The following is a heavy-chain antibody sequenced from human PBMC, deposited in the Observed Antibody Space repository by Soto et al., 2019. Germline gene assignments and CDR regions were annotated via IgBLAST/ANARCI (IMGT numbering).Heavy chain of an antibody. CDR3: ARNGYCSSTSCYGGRFDP. CDR2: IIPIFGTA. Sequence: SAKVSCKASGGTFSSYAISWVRQAPGQGLEWMGGIIPIFGTANYAQKFQGRVTITADESTSTAYMELSSLRSEDTAVYYCARNGYCSSTSCYGGRFDPWGQGTLVTVSS. J-gene: IGHJ5*02. V-gene: IGHV1-69*13. D-gene: IGHD2-2*03. CDR1: GGTFSSYA.